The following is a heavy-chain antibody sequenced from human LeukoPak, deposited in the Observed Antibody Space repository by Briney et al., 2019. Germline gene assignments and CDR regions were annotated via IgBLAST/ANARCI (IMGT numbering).Heavy chain of an antibody. CDR3: AKGIISVVAAAGLYFDY. J-gene: IGHJ4*02. CDR1: GFTFSSYA. Sequence: GGSLRLSCAASGFTFSSYAMTWVRQAPGKGLEWVSAISGSGGTTYYADSVKGRFTLSRDNSKNTLYLQMNSLRAEETAVYYCAKGIISVVAAAGLYFDYWGQGTLVTVSS. V-gene: IGHV3-23*01. D-gene: IGHD6-13*01. CDR2: ISGSGGTT.